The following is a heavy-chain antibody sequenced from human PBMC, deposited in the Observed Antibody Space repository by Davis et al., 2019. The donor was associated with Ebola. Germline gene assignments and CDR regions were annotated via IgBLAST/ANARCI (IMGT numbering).Heavy chain of an antibody. Sequence: GSLRLSCAASGFTFSSYAMHWVRQAPGKGLEWVAVISYDGSNKYYADSVKGRFTISRDNAKNSLYLQMNSLRDEDTAVYYCARVRYYYGSSSYYTRSNYDYWGQGTLVTVSS. V-gene: IGHV3-30-3*01. D-gene: IGHD3-10*01. CDR2: ISYDGSNK. CDR3: ARVRYYYGSSSYYTRSNYDY. J-gene: IGHJ4*02. CDR1: GFTFSSYA.